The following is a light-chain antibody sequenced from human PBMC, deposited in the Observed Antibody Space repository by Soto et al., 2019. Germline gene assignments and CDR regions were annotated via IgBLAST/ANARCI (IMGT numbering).Light chain of an antibody. V-gene: IGKV1-39*01. CDR2: AAS. Sequence: EIQMTQYPSSLSASVGDRVTITCRASQSISSYLNWYQQKPGKAPKLLIYAASSLQSGVPSRFSGSGSGTDFTLTISSLQPEDFATYYCQQSYSTPPLTFGGGTKVEIK. CDR1: QSISSY. CDR3: QQSYSTPPLT. J-gene: IGKJ4*01.